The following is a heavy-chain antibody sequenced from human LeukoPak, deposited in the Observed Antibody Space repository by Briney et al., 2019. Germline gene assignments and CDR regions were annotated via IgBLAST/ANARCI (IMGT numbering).Heavy chain of an antibody. CDR3: ASSPTLYSSSWYFDY. J-gene: IGHJ4*02. Sequence: GGSLRLSCAASGFTFSSYSMNWVRQAPGKGLEWVSSISSSSSYIYYADSVKGRFTISRDNAKNSLYLQMNSLRAEDTAVYYCASSPTLYSSSWYFDYWGQGTLVTVSS. V-gene: IGHV3-21*04. D-gene: IGHD6-6*01. CDR1: GFTFSSYS. CDR2: ISSSSSYI.